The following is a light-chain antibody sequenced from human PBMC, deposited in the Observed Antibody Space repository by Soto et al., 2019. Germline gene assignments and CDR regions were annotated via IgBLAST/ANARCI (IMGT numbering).Light chain of an antibody. CDR3: HSYESNNVV. V-gene: IGLV6-57*03. CDR2: EDN. CDR1: SGSIASNY. J-gene: IGLJ3*02. Sequence: NFMLTQPHSVSESPGKTVIISCTRSSGSIASNYVQWYQQRPGSAPTIVIYEDNQRPSGVPDRFSGSVDSSSNSASLTISGLKTEDEADYYCHSYESNNVVFVGGTKLTVL.